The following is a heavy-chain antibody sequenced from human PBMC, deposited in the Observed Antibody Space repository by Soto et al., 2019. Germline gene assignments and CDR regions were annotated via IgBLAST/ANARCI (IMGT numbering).Heavy chain of an antibody. Sequence: GGSPRLSCAACGYTVSSYAMSWARKETGKGLEWVSAISGSGGSTYYADSVKGRFTISRDNSKNTLYLQMNSLRAEDTAVYYCAKDSSYSKPRDAFDIWGQGTMVTVSS. CDR2: ISGSGGST. CDR3: AKDSSYSKPRDAFDI. V-gene: IGHV3-23*01. D-gene: IGHD4-4*01. J-gene: IGHJ3*02. CDR1: GYTVSSYA.